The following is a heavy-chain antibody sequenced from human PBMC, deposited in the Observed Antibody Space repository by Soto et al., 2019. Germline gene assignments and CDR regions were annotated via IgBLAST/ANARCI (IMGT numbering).Heavy chain of an antibody. D-gene: IGHD2-2*01. V-gene: IGHV3-30*18. CDR1: GFTFSSYG. Sequence: GGSLRLSCAASGFTFSSYGMHWVRQAPGKGLEWVAVISYDGSNKYYADSVKGRFTISRDNPKNTLYLQMNSLRAEDTAVYYCAKDLRVVPAATLEAFDIWGQGAMVTVSS. CDR3: AKDLRVVPAATLEAFDI. CDR2: ISYDGSNK. J-gene: IGHJ3*02.